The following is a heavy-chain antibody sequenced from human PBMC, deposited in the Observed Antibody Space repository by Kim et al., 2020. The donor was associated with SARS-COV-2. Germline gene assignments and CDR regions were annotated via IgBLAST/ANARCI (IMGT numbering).Heavy chain of an antibody. CDR1: GYTFTSYA. CDR3: ARGPLSITIFGVVTSIYFDY. J-gene: IGHJ4*02. V-gene: IGHV1-3*01. D-gene: IGHD3-3*01. Sequence: ASVKVSCKASGYTFTSYAMHWVRQAPGQRLEWMGWINAGNGNTKYSQKFQGRVTITRDTSASTAYMELSSLRSEDTAVYYCARGPLSITIFGVVTSIYFDYWGQGTLVTVSS. CDR2: INAGNGNT.